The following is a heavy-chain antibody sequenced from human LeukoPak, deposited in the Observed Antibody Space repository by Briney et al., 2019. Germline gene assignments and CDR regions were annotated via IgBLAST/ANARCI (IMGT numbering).Heavy chain of an antibody. CDR1: GGSISSYY. V-gene: IGHV4-59*01. D-gene: IGHD1-26*01. CDR3: ASNSGSYSSFDY. J-gene: IGHJ4*02. CDR2: IYYSGST. Sequence: SETLSPTCTVSGGSISSYYWSWIRQPPGKGLEWIGYIYYSGSTNYNPSLKSRVTISVDTSKNQFSLKLSSVTAADTAVYYCASNSGSYSSFDYWGQGTLVTVSS.